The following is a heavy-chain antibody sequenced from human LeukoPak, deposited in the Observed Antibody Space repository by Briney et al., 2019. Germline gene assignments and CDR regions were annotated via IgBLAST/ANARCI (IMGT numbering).Heavy chain of an antibody. Sequence: SETLSLTCTVSGDPINSEPYYWGWIRQPPGKGLERIGTHSHSGCAYYNPPLRHRITLSFDTSEHQLALKLNSVTAGETAFDYCARYQTGTMFAVWGEGTLVSISS. J-gene: IGHJ4*02. CDR2: HSHSGCA. CDR3: ARYQTGTMFAV. D-gene: IGHD1/OR15-1a*01. CDR1: GDPINSEPYY. V-gene: IGHV4-39*06.